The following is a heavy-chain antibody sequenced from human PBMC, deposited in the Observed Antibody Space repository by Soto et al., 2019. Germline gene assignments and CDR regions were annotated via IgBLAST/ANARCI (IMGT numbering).Heavy chain of an antibody. Sequence: PSETLSLTCAVSGGSISSSNWSSWVRQPPGKGLEWIGEIYHSGSTNYNPSLKSRVPISVDKSKNQFSLKLSSVTAADTAVYYCARAARPPAYCSMPQNYYFDYWGQGTLVTVSS. V-gene: IGHV4-4*02. CDR3: ARAARPPAYCSMPQNYYFDY. CDR2: IYHSGST. D-gene: IGHD2-2*01. CDR1: GGSISSSNW. J-gene: IGHJ4*02.